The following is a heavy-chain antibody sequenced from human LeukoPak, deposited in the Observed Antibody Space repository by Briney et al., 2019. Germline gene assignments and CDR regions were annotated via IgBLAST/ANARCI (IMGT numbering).Heavy chain of an antibody. CDR1: GFTFSSYS. CDR2: ISSRSSYI. Sequence: GGSLRLSCAASGFTFSSYSMNWVRQAPGKGLEWASSISSRSSYIYYADSVKGRFTISRDNAKNSLYLQMNSLRAEDTAVYYCASSAFRTGTWSWGQGTLVTVSS. D-gene: IGHD2-8*02. CDR3: ASSAFRTGTWS. J-gene: IGHJ4*02. V-gene: IGHV3-21*01.